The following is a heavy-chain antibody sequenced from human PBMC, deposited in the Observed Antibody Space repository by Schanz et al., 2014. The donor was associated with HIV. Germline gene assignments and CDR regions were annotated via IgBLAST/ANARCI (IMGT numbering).Heavy chain of an antibody. CDR1: GFTFDSYG. J-gene: IGHJ4*02. Sequence: QVQLVESGGGVVQPGRSLRLSCAASGFTFDSYGIHWVRQAPGKGLEWVAVISYDGSNKKYADSVKGRFTISRDNSKNTLYLQMNTLRAEDMAVYYCAKPEYDTSGNSQSHFDYWGQGTLVSVSP. V-gene: IGHV3-30*18. CDR2: ISYDGSNK. CDR3: AKPEYDTSGNSQSHFDY. D-gene: IGHD3-22*01.